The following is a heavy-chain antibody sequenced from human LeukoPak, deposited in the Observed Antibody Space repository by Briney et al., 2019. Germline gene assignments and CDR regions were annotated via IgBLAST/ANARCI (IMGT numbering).Heavy chain of an antibody. V-gene: IGHV3-7*01. Sequence: GGSPRLSCDASGFTFSTYWMTWVRQAPGKGLEWVATINQDGSEKYYMDSMQGRFIISRDNAKNSLHLHMNSLRAEDTAVYYCVKPYYFSSGSLTWGQGSLVTVSS. CDR1: GFTFSTYW. CDR3: VKPYYFSSGSLT. D-gene: IGHD3-10*01. CDR2: INQDGSEK. J-gene: IGHJ5*02.